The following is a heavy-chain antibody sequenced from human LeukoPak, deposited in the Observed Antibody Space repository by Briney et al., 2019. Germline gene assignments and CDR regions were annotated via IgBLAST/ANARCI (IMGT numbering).Heavy chain of an antibody. Sequence: ASVKVSCKTSGGTFSSYALSWVRQAPGQGLEWMGGIIPLFVKANYADEFLGRITITADESTNTAYMELSSLRSEDTAVYYCARAQDFRGYSYDSTPYYFDYWGQGTLVTVSS. J-gene: IGHJ4*02. CDR3: ARAQDFRGYSYDSTPYYFDY. V-gene: IGHV1-69*13. CDR2: IIPLFVKA. D-gene: IGHD5-18*01. CDR1: GGTFSSYA.